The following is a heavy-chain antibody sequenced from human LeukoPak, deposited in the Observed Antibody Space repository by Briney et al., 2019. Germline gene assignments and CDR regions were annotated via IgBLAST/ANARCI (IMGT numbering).Heavy chain of an antibody. CDR3: ARDAYRQLVCYD. Sequence: PGGSLRLSCAASGFTFSSYWMSWVRQAPGKGLEWVANIKQGGSEKYYVDSVKGRFTISRDNAKNSLYLQMNSLRAEDTAVYYCARDAYRQLVCYDWGRETLVTVAS. V-gene: IGHV3-7*03. CDR1: GFTFSSYW. CDR2: IKQGGSEK. D-gene: IGHD6-13*01. J-gene: IGHJ4*02.